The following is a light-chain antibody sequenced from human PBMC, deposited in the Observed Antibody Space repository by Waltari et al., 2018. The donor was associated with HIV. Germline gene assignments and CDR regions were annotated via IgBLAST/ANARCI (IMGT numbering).Light chain of an antibody. Sequence: QSALTQPASVSGSPGQSITISCTGTTSDVGGYRYVSWYQQHPGKAPKLMIYDVSNRPSGVSNRCAGSKSGNTASLTIAGLQAEDEADYYCSSDTSSSTYVFGTGTKVTVL. J-gene: IGLJ1*01. CDR2: DVS. V-gene: IGLV2-14*03. CDR1: TSDVGGYRY. CDR3: SSDTSSSTYV.